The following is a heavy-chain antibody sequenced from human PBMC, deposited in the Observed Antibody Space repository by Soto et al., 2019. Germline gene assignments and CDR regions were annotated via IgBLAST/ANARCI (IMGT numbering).Heavy chain of an antibody. CDR1: GGSISSYY. J-gene: IGHJ4*02. V-gene: IGHV4-59*08. Sequence: QGQLQASGPGLVKPSETLSLTCTVSGGSISSYYWSWIRQPPGKGLEWIGYIYYSGSTKYNPSLKSRVTISVAPSQNPFSLKPSPVTAARTTVYYCARLWAWSVDYWGQGTLVTVSS. D-gene: IGHD3-16*01. CDR2: IYYSGST. CDR3: ARLWAWSVDY.